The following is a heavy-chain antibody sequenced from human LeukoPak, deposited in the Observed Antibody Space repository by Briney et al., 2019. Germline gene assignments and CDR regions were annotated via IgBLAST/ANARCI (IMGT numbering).Heavy chain of an antibody. J-gene: IGHJ4*02. CDR1: GGSFSGYY. CDR2: IKQDGSEK. CDR3: ARGGYYDSSGYYVFDY. D-gene: IGHD3-22*01. V-gene: IGHV3-7*01. Sequence: PSETLSLTCAVYGGSFSGYYWSWVRQAPGKGLEWVANIKQDGSEKYYVDSVKGRFTISRDNAKNSLYLQMNSLRAEDTAVYYCARGGYYDSSGYYVFDYWGQGTLVTVSS.